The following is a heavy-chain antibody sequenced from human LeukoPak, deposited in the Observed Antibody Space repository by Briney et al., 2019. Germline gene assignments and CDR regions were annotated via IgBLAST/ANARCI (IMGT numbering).Heavy chain of an antibody. V-gene: IGHV4-34*01. CDR1: GGSFSGHY. D-gene: IGHD7-27*01. CDR3: ARAGTGDRSAVFDS. CDR2: INHNAYT. J-gene: IGHJ4*02. Sequence: SETLSLTCAVYGGSFSGHYWNWIRQTPEKGLEWIGEINHNAYTNYNPSLKSRVTISVDTSKNQFSLSLTSLTAADTAACYCARAGTGDRSAVFDSWGQGTLVTVSS.